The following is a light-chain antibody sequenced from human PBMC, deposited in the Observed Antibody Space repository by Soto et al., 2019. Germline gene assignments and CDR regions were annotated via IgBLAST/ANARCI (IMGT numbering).Light chain of an antibody. V-gene: IGLV1-51*01. J-gene: IGLJ2*01. CDR2: DNN. Sequence: QSVLTQPPSASGTPGVRVTISCSGSSSNFAVNTVNWYQQVPGTAPKLLIYDNNKRPSGIPDRFSGSKSGTSATLGITGLQTGDEADYYCGTWDSSLSAVVFGGGTKLTVL. CDR3: GTWDSSLSAVV. CDR1: SSNFAVNT.